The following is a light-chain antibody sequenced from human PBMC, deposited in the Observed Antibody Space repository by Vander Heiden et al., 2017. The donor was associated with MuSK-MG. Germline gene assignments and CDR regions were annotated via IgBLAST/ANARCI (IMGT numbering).Light chain of an antibody. J-gene: IGLJ2*01. CDR1: NIGGKS. Sequence: YVLTQPPSVSVAPGQTTRLTCGGDNIGGKSVHGYQQKPGQAPVLVMYYDIDRPSGIPERFSGSNSGNTATLTISRVEDGDEADYYCQVWDSSSDSVIFGGGTKLTVL. V-gene: IGLV3-21*04. CDR3: QVWDSSSDSVI. CDR2: YDI.